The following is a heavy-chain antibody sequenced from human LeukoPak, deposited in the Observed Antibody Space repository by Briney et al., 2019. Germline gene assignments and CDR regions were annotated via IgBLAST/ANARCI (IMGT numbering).Heavy chain of an antibody. D-gene: IGHD2-21*02. CDR3: ARVGLLAFDI. V-gene: IGHV4-4*07. CDR2: IHITGST. CDR1: GGSIGTYY. Sequence: SETLSLTCTVSGGSIGTYYWSWIRQPAGKGLEWIGRIHITGSTNYNPSLKSRVAMSLDTSKNQFFLKLNSLTAADTAVYYCARVGLLAFDIWGHGTMVTVSS. J-gene: IGHJ3*02.